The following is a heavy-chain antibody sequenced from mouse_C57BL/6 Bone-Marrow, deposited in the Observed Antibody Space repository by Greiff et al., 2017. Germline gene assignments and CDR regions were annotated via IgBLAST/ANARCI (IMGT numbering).Heavy chain of an antibody. V-gene: IGHV1-55*01. J-gene: IGHJ1*03. CDR1: GYTFTSYW. D-gene: IGHD2-5*01. Sequence: QVQLKQPGAELVKPGASVKMSCKASGYTFTSYWITWVKQRPGQGLEWIGDIYPGSGSTNYNEKFKSKATLTVDTSSSTAYMQLSSLTSADSAVYYCARPYYSNYWYFDVWGTGTTVTVSS. CDR2: IYPGSGST. CDR3: ARPYYSNYWYFDV.